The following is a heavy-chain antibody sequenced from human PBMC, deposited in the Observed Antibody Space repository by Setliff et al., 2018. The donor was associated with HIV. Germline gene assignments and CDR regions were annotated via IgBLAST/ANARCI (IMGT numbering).Heavy chain of an antibody. V-gene: IGHV3-30*02. Sequence: GGSLRLSCEASGFIFSTYGMHWVRQAPGKGLEWVAFIRSDETNKYYADSVKGRFAISRDNSKNTLYLQMDSLRAEDTALYCCTSDPPASGWTLAYWGQGALVTVSS. CDR1: GFIFSTYG. J-gene: IGHJ4*02. CDR2: IRSDETNK. D-gene: IGHD6-19*01. CDR3: TSDPPASGWTLAY.